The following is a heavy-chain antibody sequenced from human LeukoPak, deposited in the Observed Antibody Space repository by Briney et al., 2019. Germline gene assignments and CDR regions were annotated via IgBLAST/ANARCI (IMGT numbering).Heavy chain of an antibody. CDR2: MYNSGST. CDR1: GGSVSSSGYY. J-gene: IGHJ4*02. D-gene: IGHD3-10*02. V-gene: IGHV4-61*08. Sequence: SETLSLTCTVSGGSVSSSGYYWNWIRQSPGKGLEWIGYMYNSGSTSYNPSLKSRVTISVDLSKNLFSLRLSSVTAADTAVYYCARDLLGELRFWGQGILVSVST. CDR3: ARDLLGELRF.